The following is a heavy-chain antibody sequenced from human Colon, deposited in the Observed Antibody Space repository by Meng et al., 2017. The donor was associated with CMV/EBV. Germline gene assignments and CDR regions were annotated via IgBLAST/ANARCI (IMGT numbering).Heavy chain of an antibody. J-gene: IGHJ4*02. Sequence: LVVSGGGLVQPGGSLRLSCAASGFPVSSKYMSWVRQAPGKGLEWVSVIYIDDSTYYADSVEGRFTISRDNSRNTVYLQMNSLRAEDTAVYYCARDSPHAWDWGQGTLVTVSS. CDR3: ARDSPHAWD. D-gene: IGHD3-16*01. V-gene: IGHV3-53*01. CDR2: IYIDDST. CDR1: GFPVSSKY.